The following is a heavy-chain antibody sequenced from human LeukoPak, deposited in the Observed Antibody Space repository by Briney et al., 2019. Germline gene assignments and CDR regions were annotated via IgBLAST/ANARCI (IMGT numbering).Heavy chain of an antibody. V-gene: IGHV1-2*02. CDR3: ARGGSGSYFSWLDP. CDR2: INHNSGGT. Sequence: ASVKVSCKPSGYTFTGYYIHWVRQAPEQGRECMGWINHNSGGTNYAQKFQGRVTMTRDTSISTAYMELSRLRSDDTAVYYCARGGSGSYFSWLDPWGQGTLVTVSS. J-gene: IGHJ5*02. D-gene: IGHD3-10*01. CDR1: GYTFTGYY.